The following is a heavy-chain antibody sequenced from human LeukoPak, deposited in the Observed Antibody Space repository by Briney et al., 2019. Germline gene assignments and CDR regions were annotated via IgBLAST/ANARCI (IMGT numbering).Heavy chain of an antibody. Sequence: GGSLRLSCAASGFTFSSYGMHWVRQAPGKGLEWVAVISYDGSNKYYADSVKGRFTISRDNSKNTLYLQMNSLRAEDTAVYYCARGRDGHNRGDALDIWGQGTTVTVSS. V-gene: IGHV3-30*03. D-gene: IGHD5-24*01. J-gene: IGHJ3*02. CDR3: ARGRDGHNRGDALDI. CDR1: GFTFSSYG. CDR2: ISYDGSNK.